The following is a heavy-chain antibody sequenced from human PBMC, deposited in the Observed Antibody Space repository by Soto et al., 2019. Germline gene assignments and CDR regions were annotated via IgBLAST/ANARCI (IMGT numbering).Heavy chain of an antibody. J-gene: IGHJ4*02. CDR3: ARGWGYDSNDYYYAY. CDR2: IIPIFGTA. Sequence: QVQLVQSGAEVRQPGSSVKVSCKASGGTFSRHAISWVRQDPGQGLEWMGGIIPIFGTANHAQKFQGRVTIIADESTSTVYMELSSLRSEDTAMYYCARGWGYDSNDYYYAYWGQGTLVIDSS. D-gene: IGHD3-22*01. V-gene: IGHV1-69*01. CDR1: GGTFSRHA.